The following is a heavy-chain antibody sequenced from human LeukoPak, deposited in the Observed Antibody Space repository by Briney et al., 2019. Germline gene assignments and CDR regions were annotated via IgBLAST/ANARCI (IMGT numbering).Heavy chain of an antibody. CDR3: ARGSGYYYGDFDY. J-gene: IGHJ4*02. Sequence: PSQTLSLTCTVSGGSISSYYWSWFRQPPGKGLEWIGYIYYSGSTNYNPSLKSRVIISVDTSKNQFSLKLSSLTAADTAVYYCARGSGYYYGDFDYWGQGTLVTVSS. D-gene: IGHD3-22*01. CDR2: IYYSGST. V-gene: IGHV4-59*01. CDR1: GGSISSYY.